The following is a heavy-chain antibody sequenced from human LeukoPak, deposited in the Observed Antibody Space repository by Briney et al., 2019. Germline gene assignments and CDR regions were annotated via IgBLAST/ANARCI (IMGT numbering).Heavy chain of an antibody. CDR2: INPNSGGT. CDR1: GYTFTGYY. V-gene: IGHV1-2*02. D-gene: IGHD3-9*01. CDR3: AREGDILTGYYYYYGMDV. J-gene: IGHJ6*02. Sequence: GASVKVSCKASGYTFTGYYMQWVRQAPGQGLEWMGWINPNSGGTNYAQKFQGRVTMTRDTSISTAYMELSRLRSDDTAVYYCAREGDILTGYYYYYGMDVWGQGTTVTVSS.